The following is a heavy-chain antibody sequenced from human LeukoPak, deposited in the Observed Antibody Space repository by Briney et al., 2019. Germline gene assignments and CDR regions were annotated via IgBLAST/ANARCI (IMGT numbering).Heavy chain of an antibody. J-gene: IGHJ5*02. D-gene: IGHD4-23*01. Sequence: GGSLRLSCAASGFTFSGYWMHWVRQAPGKGLVWVSRVATGGTGPSYADSVKGRFTISRDNAKNTLYLQMNSLSAEDTAVYFCATDMWPYGGSPGASWGQGTLVTVSS. CDR3: ATDMWPYGGSPGAS. V-gene: IGHV3-74*01. CDR2: VATGGTGP. CDR1: GFTFSGYW.